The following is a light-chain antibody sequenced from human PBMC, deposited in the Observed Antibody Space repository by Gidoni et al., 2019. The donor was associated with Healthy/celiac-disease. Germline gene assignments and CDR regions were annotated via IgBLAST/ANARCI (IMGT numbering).Light chain of an antibody. CDR3: AAWDDSLNGRV. V-gene: IGLV1-44*01. J-gene: IGLJ2*01. CDR1: SSNIGSNN. Sequence: QSVLTQPPSASGTPAQRVTISCSGSSSNIGSNNVNWYQQLPGTAPKLLIYSNNQRPSGVPDRFSGSKSGTSASLAISGLQSEDEADYYCAAWDDSLNGRVFGGGTKLTV. CDR2: SNN.